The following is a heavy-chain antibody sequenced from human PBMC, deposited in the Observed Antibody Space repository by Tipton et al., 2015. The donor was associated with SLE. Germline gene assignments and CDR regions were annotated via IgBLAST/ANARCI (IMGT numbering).Heavy chain of an antibody. Sequence: QSGAEVKKPGASVKVSCKASGYTFTSYGISWVRQAPGQGLEWMGWINPNSGGTNYAQKFQGRVTMTRDTSISTAYMELSRLRSDDTAVYYCARGPGHYYDILTGYGWFDPWGQGTLVTVSS. D-gene: IGHD3-9*01. CDR1: GYTFTSYG. J-gene: IGHJ5*02. V-gene: IGHV1-2*02. CDR3: ARGPGHYYDILTGYGWFDP. CDR2: INPNSGGT.